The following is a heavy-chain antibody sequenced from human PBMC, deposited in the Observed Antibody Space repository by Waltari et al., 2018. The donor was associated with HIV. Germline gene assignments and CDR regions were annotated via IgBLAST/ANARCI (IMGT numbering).Heavy chain of an antibody. CDR2: MYYSGST. Sequence: QVLLQASGPGLVKPSETLSLTCTVSGCSISNYYWTWIRQPPGKGLEWIGYMYYSGSTKYNPSLKSRVTISVDTSKNQFSLKLSSVTAADTAVYYCARGTYGDYVYWYFNLWGRGTLVTVSS. CDR3: ARGTYGDYVYWYFNL. V-gene: IGHV4-59*01. CDR1: GCSISNYY. J-gene: IGHJ2*01. D-gene: IGHD4-17*01.